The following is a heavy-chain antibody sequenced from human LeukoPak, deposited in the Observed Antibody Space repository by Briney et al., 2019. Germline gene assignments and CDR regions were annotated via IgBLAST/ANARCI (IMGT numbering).Heavy chain of an antibody. J-gene: IGHJ4*02. CDR3: ARAPGGTVLLWFGEFPY. Sequence: VASVKVSCKASGGTFSSYAISWVRQAPGQGLEWMGWINTNTGNPTYAQGFTGRFVFSLDTSVSTAYLQISSLKAEDTAVYYCARAPGGTVLLWFGEFPYWGQGTLVTVSS. V-gene: IGHV7-4-1*02. D-gene: IGHD3-10*01. CDR2: INTNTGNP. CDR1: GGTFSSYA.